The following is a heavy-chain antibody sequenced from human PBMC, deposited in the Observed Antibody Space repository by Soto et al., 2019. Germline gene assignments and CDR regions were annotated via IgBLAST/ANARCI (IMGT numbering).Heavy chain of an antibody. CDR1: GYSISSGYY. J-gene: IGHJ5*02. Sequence: PSETLCLTCAVSGYSISSGYYWGWLRQPPGKGLEWIGSIYRGGSTYYNPSLNSRVTLSIDMTNNHVSLILNSVTAADTAVYYCARVGPWVPYYYDSSPYTFENWFDPWGQGTLVTVSS. V-gene: IGHV4-38-2*01. D-gene: IGHD3-22*01. CDR3: ARVGPWVPYYYDSSPYTFENWFDP. CDR2: IYRGGST.